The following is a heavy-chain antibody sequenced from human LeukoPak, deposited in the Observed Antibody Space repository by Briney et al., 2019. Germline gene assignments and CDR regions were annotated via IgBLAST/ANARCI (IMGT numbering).Heavy chain of an antibody. Sequence: GGSLRLSCAASGFTFSSYAMSWVRQAPGKGLEWVSAISGSGGSTYYADSVKGRFTISRDNSKNTLYLQMNSLRAEDTAVYYCAKETVVVVAATPDAFDIWGQGTMVTVSS. D-gene: IGHD2-15*01. CDR3: AKETVVVVAATPDAFDI. V-gene: IGHV3-23*01. CDR1: GFTFSSYA. CDR2: ISGSGGST. J-gene: IGHJ3*02.